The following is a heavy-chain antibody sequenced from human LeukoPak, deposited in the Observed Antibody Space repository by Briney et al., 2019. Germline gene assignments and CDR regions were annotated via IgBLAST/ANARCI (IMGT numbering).Heavy chain of an antibody. CDR1: GGSISSSSYY. V-gene: IGHV4-39*01. CDR2: INHTGNT. CDR3: ARQGVLGTSLDY. Sequence: SETLSLTCTVSGGSISSSSYYWGWIRQPPGKGLEWIGEINHTGNTNYNPSLKSRVTISIDKSKNQLSLKLSSVIAADTAVYYCARQGVLGTSLDYWGQGTLVAVSS. J-gene: IGHJ4*02. D-gene: IGHD1-14*01.